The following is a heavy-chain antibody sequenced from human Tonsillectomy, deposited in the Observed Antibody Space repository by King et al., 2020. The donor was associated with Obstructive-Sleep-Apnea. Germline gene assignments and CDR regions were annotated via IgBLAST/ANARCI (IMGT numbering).Heavy chain of an antibody. J-gene: IGHJ4*02. D-gene: IGHD3-22*01. V-gene: IGHV3-9*01. Sequence: VQLVESGGGLVQPGRSLRLSCAASGFTFDDYAMHWVRQAPGKGLEWVSGISWHSGSIGYADSLKGRLTISIDNAKNSLFLQMNSLRTEDTALYFCVKDPSYYYPSGGYYKNWGQGTLVTVSS. CDR3: VKDPSYYYPSGGYYKN. CDR1: GFTFDDYA. CDR2: ISWHSGSI.